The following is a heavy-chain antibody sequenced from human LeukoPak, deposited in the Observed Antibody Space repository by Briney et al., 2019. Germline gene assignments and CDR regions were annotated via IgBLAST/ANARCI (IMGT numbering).Heavy chain of an antibody. CDR2: ISYDGSNK. Sequence: PGRSLRLSCAASGFTFSSYGMHWVRQAPGKGLEWVAVISYDGSNKYYADSVKGRFTISRDNSKNTLYLQMNSLRAEDTAVYYCAKSVGATGPDIWGQGTMVTVSS. D-gene: IGHD1-26*01. CDR1: GFTFSSYG. V-gene: IGHV3-30*18. CDR3: AKSVGATGPDI. J-gene: IGHJ3*02.